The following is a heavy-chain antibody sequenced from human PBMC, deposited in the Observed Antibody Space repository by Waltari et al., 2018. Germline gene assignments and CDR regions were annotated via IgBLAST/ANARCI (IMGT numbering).Heavy chain of an antibody. V-gene: IGHV1-69*05. Sequence: QVQLVQSGAEVKKPGSSVKVSCKASGGTFSSYAISWVRQAPGPGLEWMGGIIPVLGTEKYAKKVQGRVTINTDEATSTAYMELSSLRSEDTAVYYCARDRGIGGSYYIGYYFDYWGQGTLVTVSS. CDR1: GGTFSSYA. J-gene: IGHJ4*02. CDR3: ARDRGIGGSYYIGYYFDY. D-gene: IGHD1-26*01. CDR2: IIPVLGTE.